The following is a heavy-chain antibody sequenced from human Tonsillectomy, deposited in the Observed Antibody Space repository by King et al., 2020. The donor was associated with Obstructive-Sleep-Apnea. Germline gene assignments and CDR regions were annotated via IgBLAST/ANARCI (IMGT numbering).Heavy chain of an antibody. CDR2: ISGSGGST. D-gene: IGHD1-26*01. V-gene: IGHV3-23*04. CDR1: GFTFSSYG. CDR3: AKDVDGGSYTFFWYFDY. Sequence: EVQLVESGGGLVQPGGSLRLSCAASGFTFSSYGMSWVRQAPGKGLEWVSTISGSGGSTYYADSVKGRFTISRDNSKNTLSLLMNSLRAEDTAVYYCAKDVDGGSYTFFWYFDYWGQGTLVTVSS. J-gene: IGHJ4*02.